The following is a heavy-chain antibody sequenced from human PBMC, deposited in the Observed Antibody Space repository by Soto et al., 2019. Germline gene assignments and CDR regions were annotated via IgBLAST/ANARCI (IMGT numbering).Heavy chain of an antibody. CDR2: ISFDVRNK. D-gene: IGHD1-26*01. CDR1: GFTFSDFA. V-gene: IGHV3-30*04. CDR3: ARVLHSRERGGSYFGF. J-gene: IGHJ4*02. Sequence: QVQLVESGGGVVQPGRSLRLSCAASGFTFSDFAMHWVRQAPGKGLEWVAVISFDVRNKDYADSVKGRFTISRDNSRNTLLLLMNNLRTEDTAVYHCARVLHSRERGGSYFGFWGLGTLVTVSS.